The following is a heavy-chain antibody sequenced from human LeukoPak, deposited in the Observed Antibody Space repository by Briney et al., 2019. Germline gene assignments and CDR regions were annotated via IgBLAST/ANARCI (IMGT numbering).Heavy chain of an antibody. D-gene: IGHD2-15*01. CDR1: GYSFTSYW. CDR2: IYPGDSDT. J-gene: IGHJ5*02. V-gene: IGHV5-51*01. CDR3: AGHPPDLYCSGGSCYSPYWFDP. Sequence: GESLKISCKGSGYSFTSYWIGWVRQMPGKGLEWMGIIYPGDSDTRYSPSFQGQVTISADKSISTAYLQWSSLKASDTAMYYCAGHPPDLYCSGGSCYSPYWFDPWGQGTLVTVSS.